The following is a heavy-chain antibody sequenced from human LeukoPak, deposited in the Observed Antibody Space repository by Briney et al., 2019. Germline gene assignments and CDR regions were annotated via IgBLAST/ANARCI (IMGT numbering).Heavy chain of an antibody. V-gene: IGHV4-34*01. CDR2: INHSGST. CDR1: GGSFSGYY. J-gene: IGHJ5*02. D-gene: IGHD3-3*01. CDR3: ARGITIFGAHLGWFDP. Sequence: SETLSLTCAVYGGSFSGYYWSWIRQPPGKGLEWLGEINHSGSTNYNPSLKSRVTVSVDTSKNQFSLKLSSVTAADTAVYYCARGITIFGAHLGWFDPWGQGTLVTVSS.